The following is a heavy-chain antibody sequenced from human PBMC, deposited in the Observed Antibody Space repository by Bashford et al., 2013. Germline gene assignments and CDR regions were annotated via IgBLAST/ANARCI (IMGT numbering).Heavy chain of an antibody. V-gene: IGHV4-4*07. Sequence: SSETLSLTCTVSSGSIGSYYWSWIRQPVGRGLEYIGRIYATGNTDFNPSLTSRVSMSIDKSKNEFSLKVFSVTAADTAIYYCARLIRGVDIVLMVYASPWYFDYWGQGTLVTVSS. CDR1: SGSIGSYY. CDR3: ARLIRGVDIVLMVYASPWYFDY. CDR2: IYATGNT. J-gene: IGHJ4*02. D-gene: IGHD2-8*01.